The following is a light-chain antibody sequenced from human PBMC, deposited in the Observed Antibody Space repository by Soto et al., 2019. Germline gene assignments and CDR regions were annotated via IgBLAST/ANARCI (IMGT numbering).Light chain of an antibody. CDR2: DDN. J-gene: IGLJ2*01. CDR3: GTWDRSLSAVV. Sequence: QSVLTQPPSVSAAPGQKVTISCSGSNSNIETNYVSWYQHLPGTAPKLLIYDDNKRPSGIPDRFSGSKSGTSATLGITGLQNGDEATYYCGTWDRSLSAVVFGGGTKVTVL. CDR1: NSNIETNY. V-gene: IGLV1-51*01.